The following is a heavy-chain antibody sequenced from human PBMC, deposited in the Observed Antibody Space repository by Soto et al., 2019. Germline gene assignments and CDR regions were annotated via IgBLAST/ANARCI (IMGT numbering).Heavy chain of an antibody. CDR1: GFTVKGNY. V-gene: IGHV3-53*01. D-gene: IGHD1-7*01. CDR3: AGASNFNYAFEF. CDR2: IFSAGMT. J-gene: IGHJ1*01. Sequence: PGGSLRLSCAPSGFTVKGNYVGWARQASGKGMEWVAIIFSAGMTYYTESVKGRFTISKDISKNTLSLQMDSLRADDTAVYFCAGASNFNYAFEFWGLGTPVTVSS.